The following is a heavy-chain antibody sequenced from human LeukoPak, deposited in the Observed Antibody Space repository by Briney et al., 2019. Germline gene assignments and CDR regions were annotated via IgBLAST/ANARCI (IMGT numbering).Heavy chain of an antibody. J-gene: IGHJ4*02. CDR1: GGSISSSSYY. CDR3: ARANYGSGYYFDY. CDR2: IYYSGST. Sequence: SETLSLTCTVSGGSISSSSYYWGWIRQPPGKGLEWIGSIYYSGSTYYNPSLKSRVTISVDTSKNQFSLKLSSVTAADTAVYYCARANYGSGYYFDYWGQGTLVTVSS. V-gene: IGHV4-39*07. D-gene: IGHD3-10*01.